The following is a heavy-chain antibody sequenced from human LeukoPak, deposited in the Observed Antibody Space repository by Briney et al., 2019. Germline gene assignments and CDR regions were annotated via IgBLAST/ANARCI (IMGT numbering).Heavy chain of an antibody. Sequence: SETLSLTCTVSGGSISSGGYSWSWIRQHPGKGLEWIGYIYYSGSTYYNPSLKSRVTISVDTSKNQFSLKLSSVTAADTAVYYCARCQYYYDSSGYQNWFDPWGQGTLVTVSS. CDR3: ARCQYYYDSSGYQNWFDP. V-gene: IGHV4-31*03. D-gene: IGHD3-22*01. J-gene: IGHJ5*02. CDR1: GGSISSGGYS. CDR2: IYYSGST.